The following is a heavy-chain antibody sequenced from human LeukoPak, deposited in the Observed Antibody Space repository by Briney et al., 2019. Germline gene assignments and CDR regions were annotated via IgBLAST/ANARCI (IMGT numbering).Heavy chain of an antibody. D-gene: IGHD3-22*01. CDR2: INHSGST. V-gene: IGHV4-34*01. CDR3: ASVKWLWAAFDI. Sequence: PSETLSLTCAVYGGSFSGYYWSWIRQPPGKGLEWIGEINHSGSTNYNPSLKSRVTISVDTSKNQFSLKLSSVTAADTAVYYCASVKWLWAAFDIWGQGTMVTVSS. CDR1: GGSFSGYY. J-gene: IGHJ3*02.